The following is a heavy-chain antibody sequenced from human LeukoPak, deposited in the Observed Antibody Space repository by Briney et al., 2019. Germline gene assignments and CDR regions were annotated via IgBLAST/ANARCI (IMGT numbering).Heavy chain of an antibody. CDR3: ARDIRNTYSSGWYELYYYYYMDV. J-gene: IGHJ6*03. CDR1: GYTFTGYY. D-gene: IGHD6-19*01. V-gene: IGHV1-2*02. CDR2: INPNSGGT. Sequence: ASVKGSCKASGYTFTGYYMHWVRQAPGQGLEWMGWINPNSGGTNYAQKFQGRVTMTRDTSISTAYMELSRLRSDDTAVYYCARDIRNTYSSGWYELYYYYYMDVWGKGTTVTISS.